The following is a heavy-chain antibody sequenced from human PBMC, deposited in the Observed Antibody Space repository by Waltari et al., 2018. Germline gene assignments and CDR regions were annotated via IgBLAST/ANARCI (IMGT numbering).Heavy chain of an antibody. CDR1: GFPFSSYW. CDR3: ASGLVTYYFDY. J-gene: IGHJ4*02. Sequence: EVQLVESGGGLVQPGGSLRLSCAASGFPFSSYWMSWVRQAPGKGLEWVANIKQDGSEKYYVDSVKGRFTISRDNAKNSLYLQMNSLRAEDTAVYYCASGLVTYYFDYWGQGTLVTVSS. CDR2: IKQDGSEK. D-gene: IGHD2-21*02. V-gene: IGHV3-7*01.